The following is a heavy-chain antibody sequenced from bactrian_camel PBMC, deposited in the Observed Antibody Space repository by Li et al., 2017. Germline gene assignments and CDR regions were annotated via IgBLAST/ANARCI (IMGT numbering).Heavy chain of an antibody. D-gene: IGHD6*01. V-gene: IGHV3S53*01. CDR1: GLTYSRNC. CDR2: IDSDGTT. CDR3: GTRYPGSWYRTY. J-gene: IGHJ4*01. Sequence: HVQLVESGGGSVQAGGSLRLSCAASGLTYSRNCIGWFRQAPGKERDGVATIDSDGTTSYADSVKGRFSISRNDLNDTTYLQMDNVKSEDTALYYCGTRYPGSWYRTYWGQGTQVTVS.